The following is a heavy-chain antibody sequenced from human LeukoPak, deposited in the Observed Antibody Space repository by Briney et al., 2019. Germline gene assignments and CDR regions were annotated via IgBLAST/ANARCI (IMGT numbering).Heavy chain of an antibody. V-gene: IGHV3-48*01. J-gene: IGHJ4*02. CDR3: ARVSGSSWYGHYFDY. CDR1: GFTFSSYS. D-gene: IGHD6-13*01. Sequence: GGSLRLSCAASGFTFSSYSMNWVRQAPGKGLEWVSYISSSSSTIYYADPVKGRFTISRDNAKNSLYLQMNSLRAEDTAVYYCARVSGSSWYGHYFDYWGQGTLVTVSS. CDR2: ISSSSSTI.